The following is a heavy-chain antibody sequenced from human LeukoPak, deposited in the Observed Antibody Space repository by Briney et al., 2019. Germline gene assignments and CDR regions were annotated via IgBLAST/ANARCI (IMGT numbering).Heavy chain of an antibody. CDR1: GYTFTSYD. CDR3: ARVRRYSGSYFVY. J-gene: IGHJ4*02. D-gene: IGHD1-26*01. Sequence: ASVKVSCKASGYTFTSYDINWVRQATGQGLEWMGWMNPNSGNTGYAQKFQGRVTMTRNTSISTAYMELSSLRSEDTAVYYCARVRRYSGSYFVYWGQGTLVTVSS. CDR2: MNPNSGNT. V-gene: IGHV1-8*01.